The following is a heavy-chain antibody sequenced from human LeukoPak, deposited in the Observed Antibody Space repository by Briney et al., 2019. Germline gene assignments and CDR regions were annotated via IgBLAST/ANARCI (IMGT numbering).Heavy chain of an antibody. CDR2: MNPNSGNT. V-gene: IGHV1-8*01. D-gene: IGHD4-23*01. CDR3: ARNGGNLYYFDY. CDR1: GYTFTSYD. J-gene: IGHJ4*02. Sequence: ASVKVSCKASGYTFTSYDINWVRQATGQGLEWMGWMNPNSGNTGYAQKFQGRVTMTRNTSISTAYMELSSLRSEDTAVYYCARNGGNLYYFDYRGQGTLVTVSS.